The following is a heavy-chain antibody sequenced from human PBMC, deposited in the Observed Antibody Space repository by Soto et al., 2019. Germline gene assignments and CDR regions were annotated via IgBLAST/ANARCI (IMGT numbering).Heavy chain of an antibody. CDR1: GGTFSSYT. CDR2: IIPILGIA. CDR3: ARGLGYCTNGVCYTHDIAY. J-gene: IGHJ4*02. V-gene: IGHV1-69*02. D-gene: IGHD2-8*01. Sequence: QVQLVQSGAEVKKPGSSVKVSCKASGGTFSSYTISWVRQAPGQGLEWMGRIIPILGIANYAQKFQGRVTITADKSTTTAYMELSSLRSEDTAVYYCARGLGYCTNGVCYTHDIAYWGQGTLVTVLL.